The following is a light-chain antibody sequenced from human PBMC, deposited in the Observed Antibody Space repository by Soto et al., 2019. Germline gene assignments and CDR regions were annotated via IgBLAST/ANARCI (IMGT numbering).Light chain of an antibody. CDR2: GAS. V-gene: IGKV3-15*01. J-gene: IGKJ1*01. CDR3: QQYNNWLGT. CDR1: QSVSTN. Sequence: EIVMTQSPATLSVSPGERATLSCRASQSVSTNLAWYQQTPGQAPRLLIFGASTRATGIPARFSGSGSGTEFTLTISSRQSEDFAVYSCQQYNNWLGTFGQGTKVEIK.